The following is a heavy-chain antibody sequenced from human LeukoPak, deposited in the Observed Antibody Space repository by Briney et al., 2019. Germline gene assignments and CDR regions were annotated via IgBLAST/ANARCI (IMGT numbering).Heavy chain of an antibody. CDR3: ARNGRGGSGSYFDY. CDR2: ISGYNGNT. V-gene: IGHV1-18*01. CDR1: GFTFTSYG. J-gene: IGHJ4*02. Sequence: ASVKVSCKASGFTFTSYGFSWVRQAPGQGFEWMGWISGYNGNTNSAQKLQGRVTMPTDTSTSTVYMELRSLRSDDTAVYYCARNGRGGSGSYFDYWGQGTLVTVSS. D-gene: IGHD3-10*01.